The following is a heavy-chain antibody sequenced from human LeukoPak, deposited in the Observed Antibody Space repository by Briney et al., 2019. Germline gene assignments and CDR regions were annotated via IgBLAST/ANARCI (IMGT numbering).Heavy chain of an antibody. CDR1: GFTFDDYA. J-gene: IGHJ4*02. D-gene: IGHD3-22*01. CDR2: ISGDGGST. CDR3: AKVFHGAANYYDSSGLTSLPDY. V-gene: IGHV3-43*02. Sequence: GGSLRLSCAASGFTFDDYAMHWVRQAPGKGLEWVSLISGDGGSTYYADSVKGRFTISRDNSKNSLYLQMNSLRTEDTALYYCAKVFHGAANYYDSSGLTSLPDYWGQGTLVTVSS.